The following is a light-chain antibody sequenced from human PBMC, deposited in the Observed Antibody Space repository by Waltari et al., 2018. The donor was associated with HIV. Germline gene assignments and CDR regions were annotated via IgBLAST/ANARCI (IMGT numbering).Light chain of an antibody. CDR3: QVWDSSSVV. J-gene: IGLJ2*01. Sequence: SYELTQPPSVSVAPGETARITCGGNKIGSKTVHLYQQKPGQAPVLVMYDDTDRPSWIPERFSGSNSRNTATLTISRVEAGDEAYYYCQVWDSSSVVFGGGTKLTVL. CDR1: KIGSKT. CDR2: DDT. V-gene: IGLV3-21*04.